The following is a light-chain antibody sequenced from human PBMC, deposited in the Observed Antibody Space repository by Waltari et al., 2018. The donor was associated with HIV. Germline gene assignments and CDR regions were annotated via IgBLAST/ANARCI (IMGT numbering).Light chain of an antibody. CDR2: GAS. CDR3: QQYKDWPPWT. Sequence: EIVMTQYPATLSVSPGERATLSCRASQSVSSDLAWYQQKPGQAPRLLIYGASPRPTGVPARFSGSGSGTEFTLSISSLQSEDFGIFYCQQYKDWPPWTFGQGTKVEVK. CDR1: QSVSSD. J-gene: IGKJ1*01. V-gene: IGKV3-15*01.